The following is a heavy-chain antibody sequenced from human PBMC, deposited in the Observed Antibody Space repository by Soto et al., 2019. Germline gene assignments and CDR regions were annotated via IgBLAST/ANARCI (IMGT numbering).Heavy chain of an antibody. CDR2: FDPEDGET. Sequence: GASVKVSCKVSGYTLTELSMHWVRQAPGKGLEWMGGFDPEDGETIYAQKFQGRVTMTEDTSTDTAYMELSSLRSEDTAVYYCATASFIVLVPAAHYGMDVWGQGSPGHRLL. D-gene: IGHD2-2*01. V-gene: IGHV1-24*01. J-gene: IGHJ6*02. CDR1: GYTLTELS. CDR3: ATASFIVLVPAAHYGMDV.